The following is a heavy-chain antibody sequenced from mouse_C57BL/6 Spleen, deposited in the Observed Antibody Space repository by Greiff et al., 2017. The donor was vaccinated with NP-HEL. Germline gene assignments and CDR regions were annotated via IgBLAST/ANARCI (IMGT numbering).Heavy chain of an antibody. CDR2: IDPEDGET. CDR3: ASSPDYYGSSYRYFDV. V-gene: IGHV14-2*01. Sequence: VQLKQSGAELVKPGASVKLSCTASGFNITDYYMHWVKQRTEQGLEWIGRIDPEDGETKYAPKFQGKATITADTSSNTAYLQLSSLTSEDTAVYYCASSPDYYGSSYRYFDVWDTGTTVTVSS. CDR1: GFNITDYY. J-gene: IGHJ1*03. D-gene: IGHD1-1*01.